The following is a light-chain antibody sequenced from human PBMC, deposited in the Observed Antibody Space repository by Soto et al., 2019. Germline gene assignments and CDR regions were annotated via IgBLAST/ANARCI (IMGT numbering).Light chain of an antibody. CDR1: QSISSW. CDR3: QQYNSYWA. J-gene: IGKJ1*01. Sequence: DIQMPQSPSTLPASVGDRVTITFRASQSISSWLAWYQQKPGKAAKLLIYKASSLESGVPSRFSGSGSGTEFTLTISSLQPDDFATYYCQQYNSYWAFGQGTKVDI. V-gene: IGKV1-5*03. CDR2: KAS.